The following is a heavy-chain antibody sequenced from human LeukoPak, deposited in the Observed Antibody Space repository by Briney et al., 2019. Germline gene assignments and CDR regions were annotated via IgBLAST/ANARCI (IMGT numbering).Heavy chain of an antibody. CDR2: ISGSGGGT. D-gene: IGHD4-11*01. J-gene: IGHJ6*03. CDR3: AKNSNFYYYYYMDA. V-gene: IGHV3-23*01. CDR1: GFTFSSYA. Sequence: GGSLRLSCAASGFTFSSYAMNWVRQAPGKGLEWVSAISGSGGGTYYSDSVKGRFTISRDNSENTLYLQMNSLRAEDTAVYYCAKNSNFYYYYYMDAWGKGTTVTVSS.